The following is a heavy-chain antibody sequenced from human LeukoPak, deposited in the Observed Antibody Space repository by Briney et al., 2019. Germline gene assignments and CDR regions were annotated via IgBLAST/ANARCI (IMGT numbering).Heavy chain of an antibody. J-gene: IGHJ4*02. D-gene: IGHD3-3*01. Sequence: SETLSLTCAVYGGSFSGYYWSWIRQPPGKGLEWIGEINHSGSTNYNPSLKSRVTISVDTSKNQFSLKLSSVTAADTAVYYCARVAGTIFGGEDYWGQGTLVTVSS. CDR2: INHSGST. CDR1: GGSFSGYY. V-gene: IGHV4-34*01. CDR3: ARVAGTIFGGEDY.